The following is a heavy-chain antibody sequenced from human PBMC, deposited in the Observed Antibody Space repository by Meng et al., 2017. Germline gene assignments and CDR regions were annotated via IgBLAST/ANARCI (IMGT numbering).Heavy chain of an antibody. CDR3: ARGLIAVAGTLFDY. V-gene: IGHV3-30*04. Sequence: GESLKISCAASGFTFSSYEMNWVRQAPGKGLEWVAVISYDGSNKYYADSVKGRFTISRDNSKNTLYLQMNSLRAEDTAVYYCARGLIAVAGTLFDYWGQGKLVTVYS. CDR2: ISYDGSNK. D-gene: IGHD6-19*01. CDR1: GFTFSSYE. J-gene: IGHJ4*02.